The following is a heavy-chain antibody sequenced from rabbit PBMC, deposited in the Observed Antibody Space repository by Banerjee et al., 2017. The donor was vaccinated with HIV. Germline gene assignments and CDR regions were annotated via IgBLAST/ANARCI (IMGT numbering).Heavy chain of an antibody. CDR2: IYAGSGST. CDR3: VRDGPAYASSSGYSAHYFNL. J-gene: IGHJ4*01. Sequence: QSLEESGGDLVKPGASLTLTCTASGFSFSSYYYMCWVRQAPGKGLEWIACIYAGSGSTYYASWAKGRFTISSHNAQNTLYLQLNSLTAADTATYFCVRDGPAYASSSGYSAHYFNLWGPGTLVTVS. V-gene: IGHV1S40*01. D-gene: IGHD1-1*01. CDR1: GFSFSSYYY.